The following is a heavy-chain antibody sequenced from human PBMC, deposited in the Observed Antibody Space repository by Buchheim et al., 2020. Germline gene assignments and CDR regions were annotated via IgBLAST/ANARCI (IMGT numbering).Heavy chain of an antibody. V-gene: IGHV4-61*01. Sequence: QVQLQESGPGLVKPSETLSLTCTVSGGSVSSGSYYWSWIRQPPGKGLEWIGYIYYSGSTNYYPSLKSRVTISVDTSKNQFSLKLSSVTAADTAVYYCARADDSSGYYHFDYWGQGTL. CDR2: IYYSGST. J-gene: IGHJ4*02. CDR1: GGSVSSGSYY. D-gene: IGHD3-22*01. CDR3: ARADDSSGYYHFDY.